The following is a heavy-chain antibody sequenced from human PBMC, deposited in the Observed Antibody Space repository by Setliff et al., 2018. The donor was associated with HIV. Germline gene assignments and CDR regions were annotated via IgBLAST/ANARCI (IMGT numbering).Heavy chain of an antibody. D-gene: IGHD2-21*01. CDR2: INHSGST. CDR3: AREDSDGYVDI. J-gene: IGHJ4*02. CDR1: GRSFSDYF. V-gene: IGHV4-34*01. Sequence: SETLSLTCAVYGRSFSDYFWTWIRQSPGKGLEWIGDINHSGSTNYNPSLKSRVTISVDTSKNQFSLKLSSVTAADTAVYYCAREDSDGYVDIWGQGTLVTVSS.